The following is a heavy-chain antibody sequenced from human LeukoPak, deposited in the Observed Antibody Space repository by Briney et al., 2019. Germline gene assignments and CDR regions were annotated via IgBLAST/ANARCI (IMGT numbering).Heavy chain of an antibody. CDR2: INHSGST. V-gene: IGHV4-34*01. D-gene: IGHD2-15*01. Sequence: PSETLSLTCAVYGGSFSGYYWSWIRQPPGKGLEWIGEINHSGSTNYNPSLKSRVTISVDTSKNQFSLKLSSVTAADTAVYYCARLVVVAATYRGDYWGQGTLVTVSS. CDR3: ARLVVVAATYRGDY. CDR1: GGSFSGYY. J-gene: IGHJ4*02.